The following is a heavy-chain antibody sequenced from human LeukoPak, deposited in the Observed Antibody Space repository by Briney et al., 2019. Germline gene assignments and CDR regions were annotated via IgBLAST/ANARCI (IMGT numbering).Heavy chain of an antibody. V-gene: IGHV3-23*01. J-gene: IGHJ4*02. CDR1: GFTFSSYG. CDR3: AKVTYGSGTYGAFDY. Sequence: GGTLRLSCAGSGFTFSSYGMSWVRQATGKGLEWASCIRGSGTSTYYADSVKGRFTISRDNSKNTLYLQMNSLRAEDTAVYYCAKVTYGSGTYGAFDYWGRGTLVTVSS. CDR2: IRGSGTST. D-gene: IGHD3-10*01.